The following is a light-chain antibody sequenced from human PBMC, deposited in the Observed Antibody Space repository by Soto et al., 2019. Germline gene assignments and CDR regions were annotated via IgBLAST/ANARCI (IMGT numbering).Light chain of an antibody. CDR2: GAS. Sequence: EIVLTQSPGTLSLSPGEEATLSCRASQSVDSNYLAWYQQKPGQTPRLIIYGASGRADGIPHRFSGSGFGTDFTLTISKVEPEDFAVYYCQQYGTPRSVTFGGGTKVEIK. V-gene: IGKV3-20*01. CDR1: QSVDSNY. J-gene: IGKJ4*01. CDR3: QQYGTPRSVT.